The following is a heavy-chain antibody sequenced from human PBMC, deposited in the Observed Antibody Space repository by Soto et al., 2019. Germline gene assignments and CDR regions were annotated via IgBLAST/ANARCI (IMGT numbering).Heavy chain of an antibody. CDR2: IYYSGST. J-gene: IGHJ5*02. V-gene: IGHV4-31*03. D-gene: IGHD3-22*01. CDR1: GGSISSGGYY. CDR3: ARCYYDSSGYYSWFDP. Sequence: SETLSLTCTVSGGSISSGGYYWSWIRQHPGKGLEWIGYIYYSGSTYYNPSLKSRVTISVDTSKNQFSLKLSSVTAADTAVYYCARCYYDSSGYYSWFDPWGQGTQVTVSS.